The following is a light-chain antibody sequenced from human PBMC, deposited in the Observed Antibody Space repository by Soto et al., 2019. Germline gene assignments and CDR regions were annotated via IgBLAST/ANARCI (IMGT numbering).Light chain of an antibody. CDR1: QSFSSSY. V-gene: IGKV3-20*01. CDR2: GAS. Sequence: ENVLTQSPGTLYSSPGERATLSCRASQSFSSSYLAGYQQKPGQAPRLLIYGASSRATGIPDRFSGSGSGTDFTLTISRPEPEDFAVYYCQHSGGSPRTFGQGTTVEIK. CDR3: QHSGGSPRT. J-gene: IGKJ1*01.